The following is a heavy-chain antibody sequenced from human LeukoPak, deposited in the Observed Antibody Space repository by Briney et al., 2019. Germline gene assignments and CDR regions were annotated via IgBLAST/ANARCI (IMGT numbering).Heavy chain of an antibody. Sequence: AGASLRLSCAASGFTFSSYAMSWVRQAPGKGLEWVPAISGSGGSTYYADSVKGRFTISRDNSKNTLYLQMNSLRAEDTAVYYCAKDLVGATRYLDYWGQGTLVTVSS. CDR1: GFTFSSYA. CDR2: ISGSGGST. J-gene: IGHJ4*02. V-gene: IGHV3-23*01. CDR3: AKDLVGATRYLDY. D-gene: IGHD1-26*01.